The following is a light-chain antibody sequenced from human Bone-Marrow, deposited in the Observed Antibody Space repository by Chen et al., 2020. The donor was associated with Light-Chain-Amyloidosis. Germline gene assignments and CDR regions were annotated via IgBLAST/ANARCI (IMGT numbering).Light chain of an antibody. CDR2: DDR. CDR3: QVWDRSSDRPV. J-gene: IGLJ3*02. CDR1: NFGSTS. Sequence: SYVLTQPSSVSVAPGQTATIACGGNNFGSTSVHWYQPTPGQAPLLVVYDDRDRPSGLPERLSGSNSGNTATLTISRVEAGDEADYYCQVWDRSSDRPVFGGGTKLTVL. V-gene: IGLV3-21*02.